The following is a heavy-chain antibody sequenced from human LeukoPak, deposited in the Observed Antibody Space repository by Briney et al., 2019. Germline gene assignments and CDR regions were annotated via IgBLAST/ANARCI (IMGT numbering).Heavy chain of an antibody. CDR2: INPNSGGT. Sequence: ASVKVSCKASGYTLTGHYLHWVRQAPGQGPEWMGWINPNSGGTNYAQKFQGRVTTTRDTSITTAYMELSRLRSDDTAVYYCARDAVTGTTMNWFDPWGQGTLVTVSS. J-gene: IGHJ5*02. D-gene: IGHD1-7*01. V-gene: IGHV1-2*02. CDR3: ARDAVTGTTMNWFDP. CDR1: GYTLTGHY.